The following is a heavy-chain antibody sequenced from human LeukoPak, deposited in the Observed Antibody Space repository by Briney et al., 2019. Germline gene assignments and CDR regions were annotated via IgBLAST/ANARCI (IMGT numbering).Heavy chain of an antibody. CDR1: GFTFSSYA. D-gene: IGHD3-22*01. CDR2: ISGSGGST. Sequence: PGGSLRLSRAASGFTFSSYAMSWVRQAPGKGLEWVSAISGSGGSTYYADSVKGRFTIPRDNSKNTLYLQMNSLRAEDTAVYYCAKDRFTMIVVVIKGYYFDYWGQGTLVTVSS. CDR3: AKDRFTMIVVVIKGYYFDY. V-gene: IGHV3-23*01. J-gene: IGHJ4*02.